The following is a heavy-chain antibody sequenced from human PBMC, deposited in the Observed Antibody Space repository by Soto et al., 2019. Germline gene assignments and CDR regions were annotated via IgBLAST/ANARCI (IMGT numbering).Heavy chain of an antibody. CDR1: GGIFSSYA. V-gene: IGHV1-69*01. J-gene: IGHJ4*02. CDR3: ARVGGVGAPPGADF. D-gene: IGHD1-26*01. Sequence: QVQLVQSGAEVKKPGSSVKVSCKASGGIFSSYAISWLRQAPGQGLEWMGAVIPILGQAYYAQNFQARVTITADESMRTAYMDLISLRSDDTAVYFCARVGGVGAPPGADFWGQGTLVTVSS. CDR2: VIPILGQA.